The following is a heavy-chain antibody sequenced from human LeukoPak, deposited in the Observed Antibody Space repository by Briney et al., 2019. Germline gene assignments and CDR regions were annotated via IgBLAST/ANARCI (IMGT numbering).Heavy chain of an antibody. J-gene: IGHJ4*02. CDR2: IYYSGST. CDR3: ASYGSGSYYWAAFDY. D-gene: IGHD3-10*01. CDR1: GGSISSSIYY. Sequence: KPSETLSLTCTVSGGSISSSIYYWGWIRQPPGKGLEWIGSIYYSGSTYYNPSLKSRVTISVDTSKNQFSLKLSSVTAADTAVYYCASYGSGSYYWAAFDYWGQGNLVTVSS. V-gene: IGHV4-39*01.